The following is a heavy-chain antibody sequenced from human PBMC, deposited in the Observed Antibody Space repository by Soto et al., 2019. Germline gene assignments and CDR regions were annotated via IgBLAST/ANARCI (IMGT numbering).Heavy chain of an antibody. Sequence: PSPLRCVSVSSVRNKSYAWSWIRHPPGKRLDCIGYVYYSGTTNYYPSLKSRITISVDLSKIQFSLRLSSVTTADTALYYYARTTAVPNTLRSRYFFDYWGQGTLVTVSS. D-gene: IGHD4-17*01. J-gene: IGHJ4*02. V-gene: IGHV4-61*01. CDR1: VSSVRNKSYA. CDR3: ARTTAVPNTLRSRYFFDY. CDR2: VYYSGTT.